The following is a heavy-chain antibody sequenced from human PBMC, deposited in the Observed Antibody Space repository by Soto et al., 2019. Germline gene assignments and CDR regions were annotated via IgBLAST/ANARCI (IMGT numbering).Heavy chain of an antibody. CDR2: ISGSGGST. CDR1: GFTFSSYA. J-gene: IGHJ4*02. Sequence: PGGSLRLSCAASGFTFSSYAMTWVRQAPGKGLEWVSAISGSGGSTYYADSVKGQFTISRDNSKNTLYLQMNSPRAEDTAVYYCAKGLYSGSYFDYWGQGTLVTVSS. D-gene: IGHD1-26*01. CDR3: AKGLYSGSYFDY. V-gene: IGHV3-23*01.